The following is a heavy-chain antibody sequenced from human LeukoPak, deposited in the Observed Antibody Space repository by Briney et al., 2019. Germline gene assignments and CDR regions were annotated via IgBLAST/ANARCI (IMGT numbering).Heavy chain of an antibody. CDR1: GFTFSSCA. CDR2: ITGSGGST. J-gene: IGHJ6*03. Sequence: GGSLRLSCAASGFTFSSCAMSWVRQAPGKGLEWVSAITGSGGSTYYADSVKGQFTISRDNSKNTLYLQMNSLRADDTAVYYCAKLYSTYQNYYYYYYMDVWGKGTTVTVSS. V-gene: IGHV3-23*01. D-gene: IGHD6-13*01. CDR3: AKLYSTYQNYYYYYYMDV.